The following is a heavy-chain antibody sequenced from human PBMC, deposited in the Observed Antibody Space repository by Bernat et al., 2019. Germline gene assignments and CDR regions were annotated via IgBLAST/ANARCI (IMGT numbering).Heavy chain of an antibody. CDR3: ARDEFEVVAASYYYGMDV. D-gene: IGHD2-15*01. Sequence: LVESGGGLVKPGGSLRLSCAASGFTFSDYYMSWIRQAPGKGLEWVSYISSSGSTIYYADSVKGRFTISRDNAKNSLYLQMNSLRAEDTAVYYCARDEFEVVAASYYYGMDVWGQGTTVTVSS. V-gene: IGHV3-11*01. CDR2: ISSSGSTI. CDR1: GFTFSDYY. J-gene: IGHJ6*02.